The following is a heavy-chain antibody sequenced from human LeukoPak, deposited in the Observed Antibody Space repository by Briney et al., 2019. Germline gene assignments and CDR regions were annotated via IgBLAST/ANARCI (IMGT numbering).Heavy chain of an antibody. CDR1: GFTFSSYA. D-gene: IGHD3-10*01. CDR2: ISYDGSNK. Sequence: GGSLRLSCAASGFTFSSYAMHWARKAPAKGLEWVAVISYDGSNKYYADSVKGRFTISRDNSKNTLYLQMNSLRAEDTAVYYCASVMVREDFDYWGQGTLVTVSS. V-gene: IGHV3-30*04. CDR3: ASVMVREDFDY. J-gene: IGHJ4*02.